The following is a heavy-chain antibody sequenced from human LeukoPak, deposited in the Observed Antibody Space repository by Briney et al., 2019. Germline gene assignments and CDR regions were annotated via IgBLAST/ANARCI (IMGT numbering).Heavy chain of an antibody. CDR1: GGTFSSYA. CDR2: IIPIFGTA. V-gene: IGHV1-69*13. J-gene: IGHJ5*02. D-gene: IGHD2-2*01. Sequence: GASVKVSCKASGGTFSSYAISWVRQAPGQGLEWMGGIIPIFGTANYAQKFQGRVTITADESTSTAYMELSSLRSEDTAVYYCARGLPAAIVWNWFDHWGQGTLVTVSS. CDR3: ARGLPAAIVWNWFDH.